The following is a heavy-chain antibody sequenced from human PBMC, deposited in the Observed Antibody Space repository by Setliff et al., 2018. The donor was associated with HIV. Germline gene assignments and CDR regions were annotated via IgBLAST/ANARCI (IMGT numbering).Heavy chain of an antibody. D-gene: IGHD3-22*01. V-gene: IGHV4-4*07. Sequence: PSETLSLTCSVSGGSISNFYWSWIRQPAGEGLEWQPAGEGLEWLGRIYTSGSTNYNPSLKSRVTMSVDTSKNQFSLRVTSVTAADSSIFYCARKSRYSDTSGYFKHYIYYYLDVWGKGTTVTVSS. J-gene: IGHJ6*03. CDR1: GGSISNFY. CDR3: ARKSRYSDTSGYFKHYIYYYLDV. CDR2: IYTSGST.